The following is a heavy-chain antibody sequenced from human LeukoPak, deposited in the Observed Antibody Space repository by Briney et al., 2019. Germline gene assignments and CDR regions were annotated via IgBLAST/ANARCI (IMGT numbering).Heavy chain of an antibody. D-gene: IGHD3-3*01. V-gene: IGHV3-74*01. CDR1: GFTFSSYW. CDR3: ARSTIFGVEIDY. CDR2: INSDGSST. J-gene: IGHJ4*02. Sequence: QAGGSLRLSCAASGFTFSSYWMHWVRQAPGKRLVWVSRINSDGSSTSYADSVKGRLTISRDNAKNTLYLQMNSLRAEDTAVYYCARSTIFGVEIDYWGQGTLVTVSS.